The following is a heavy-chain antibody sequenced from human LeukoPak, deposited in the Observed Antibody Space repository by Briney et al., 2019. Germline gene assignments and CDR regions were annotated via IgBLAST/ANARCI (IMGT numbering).Heavy chain of an antibody. CDR1: GGSISSSSYY. V-gene: IGHV4-39*01. CDR2: IYYSGST. D-gene: IGHD5-18*01. Sequence: PSETLSLTCTVSGGSISSSSYYWGWIRQPPGKGLEWIGSIYYSGSTYYNPSLKSRVTISVDTSKNQFSLKLGSVTAADTAVYYCARLDTAMVGHWGQGTLATVSS. J-gene: IGHJ4*02. CDR3: ARLDTAMVGH.